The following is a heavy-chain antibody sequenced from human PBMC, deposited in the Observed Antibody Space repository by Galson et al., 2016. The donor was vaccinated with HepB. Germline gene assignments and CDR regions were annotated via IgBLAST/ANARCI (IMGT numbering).Heavy chain of an antibody. CDR3: VRAATTLRSGWKTLAPRFYYSGMDV. V-gene: IGHV6-1*01. CDR2: TYSRSRWHT. Sequence: CAISGDSVSSKTVAWNWIRQSPSRGLGWLGGTYSRSRWHTDYAPSMKSRITISSDTSKNQFSLQLNSVTPEDTAVYYCVRAATTLRSGWKTLAPRFYYSGMDVWGQGTTVTVSS. D-gene: IGHD6-19*01. CDR1: GDSVSSKTVA. J-gene: IGHJ6*02.